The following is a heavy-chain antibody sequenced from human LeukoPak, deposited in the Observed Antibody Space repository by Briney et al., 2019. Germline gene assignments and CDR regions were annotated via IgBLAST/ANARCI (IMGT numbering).Heavy chain of an antibody. CDR2: ISSSSSSI. CDR3: ANGPPYYYGSGSYLEYFQH. D-gene: IGHD3-10*01. Sequence: GGSLRLSCAGSGFTFRDYSVNWVRQAPGQGLEWVSYISSSSSSIYYADSVKGRFTISRDSSKNTLYLQMNSLRAEDTAVYYCANGPPYYYGSGSYLEYFQHWGQGTLVTVSS. CDR1: GFTFRDYS. V-gene: IGHV3-48*01. J-gene: IGHJ1*01.